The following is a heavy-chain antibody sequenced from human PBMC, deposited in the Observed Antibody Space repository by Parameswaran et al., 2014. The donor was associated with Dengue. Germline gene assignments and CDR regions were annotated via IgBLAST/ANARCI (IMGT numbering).Heavy chain of an antibody. Sequence: WVRQAPGQGLEWMGWMNPNSGNTGYAQKFQGRVTMTRNTSISTAYMELSSLRSEDTAVYYCARGGWPHWYFDLWGRGTLVTVSS. D-gene: IGHD2-15*01. V-gene: IGHV1-8*01. CDR3: ARGGWPHWYFDL. CDR2: MNPNSGNT. J-gene: IGHJ2*01.